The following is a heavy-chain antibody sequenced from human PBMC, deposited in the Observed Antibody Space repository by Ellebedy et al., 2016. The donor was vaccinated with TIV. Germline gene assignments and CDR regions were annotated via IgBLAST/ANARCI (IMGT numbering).Heavy chain of an antibody. CDR3: AKDQVNSGSSPELDY. Sequence: GESLKISCAASGFTFSSYAMSWVRQAPGKGLEWVSAISGSGRRTFYADSVKGRFTISRDNSRNTLFLQMNSLRAEDTAVYYCAKDQVNSGSSPELDYWGQGTLVTVSS. V-gene: IGHV3-23*01. CDR1: GFTFSSYA. CDR2: ISGSGRRT. J-gene: IGHJ4*02. D-gene: IGHD1-26*01.